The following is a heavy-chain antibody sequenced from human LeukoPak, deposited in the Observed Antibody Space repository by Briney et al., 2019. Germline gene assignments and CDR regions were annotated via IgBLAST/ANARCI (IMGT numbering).Heavy chain of an antibody. Sequence: ASVKVSCKASGYTFTGYYMHWVRHAPGQGLEWMAWINPNSGGTNYAQKFQGRVTMTRDTSISTAYMELSRLRSDDTAVYYCARDQGYCSSTSCFNYYYGMDVWGQGTTVTVSS. D-gene: IGHD2-2*01. CDR1: GYTFTGYY. J-gene: IGHJ6*02. CDR3: ARDQGYCSSTSCFNYYYGMDV. CDR2: INPNSGGT. V-gene: IGHV1-2*02.